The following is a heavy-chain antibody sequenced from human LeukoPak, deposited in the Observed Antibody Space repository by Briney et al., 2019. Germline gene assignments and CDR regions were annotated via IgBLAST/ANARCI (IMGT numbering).Heavy chain of an antibody. CDR1: GGAFNTFA. V-gene: IGHV1-69*11. J-gene: IGHJ3*02. CDR3: ATGGAYADAFNI. CDR2: IIPILRQS. Sequence: SVKVSCKASGGAFNTFAIHWVRQAPGQGLEWMGRIIPILRQSNSAQKFQGTVSITADAFTNTAYMELSSLRSEDSAVYYCATGGAYADAFNIWGQGTLVTVSS. D-gene: IGHD5-12*01.